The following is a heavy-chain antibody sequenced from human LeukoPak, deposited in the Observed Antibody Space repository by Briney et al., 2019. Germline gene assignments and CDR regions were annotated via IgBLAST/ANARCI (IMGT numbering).Heavy chain of an antibody. CDR2: ISGSGGNT. D-gene: IGHD6-6*01. V-gene: IGHV3-23*01. CDR1: GFTFSSYA. CDR3: AKGPGGIAARPEYDY. J-gene: IGHJ4*02. Sequence: GSLRLSCGASGFTFSSYAMSWVRQAPGKGLEGVSGISGSGGNTYYADSVKGRFTISRDNSKNTLYLQMNSLRAEDTAVDYCAKGPGGIAARPEYDYWGQGTLVTVSS.